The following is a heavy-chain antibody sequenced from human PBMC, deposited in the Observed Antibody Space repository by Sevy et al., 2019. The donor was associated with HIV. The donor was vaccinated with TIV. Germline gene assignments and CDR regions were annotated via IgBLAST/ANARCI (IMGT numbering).Heavy chain of an antibody. CDR2: PWYDGSNK. CDR1: GFTFSIYG. CDR3: ARGGEMATNWATGGPGMDV. D-gene: IGHD7-27*01. J-gene: IGHJ6*02. Sequence: GGSLRLSCAASGFTFSIYGMHWVRLARGKGLEWVARPWYDGSNKYYVDSVKGRFTLSRDNSKKMVYLQMNSLRAEDTAVYYCARGGEMATNWATGGPGMDVWGQGTTVTVSS. V-gene: IGHV3-33*01.